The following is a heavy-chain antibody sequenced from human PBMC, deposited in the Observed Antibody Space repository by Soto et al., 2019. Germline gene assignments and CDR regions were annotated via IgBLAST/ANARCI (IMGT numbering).Heavy chain of an antibody. CDR1: GDTFSFYT. Sequence: QVQLVQSGAEVRKPGSLVKVSCKASGDTFSFYTINWVRQAPGLGLEWMGRVNPIVSMSNYAQKFQGRVTITADKSTNTAYMQLSSLRSEDTAIYYCAASYGSGYRAFDYWGQGALVTVSS. CDR2: VNPIVSMS. V-gene: IGHV1-69*02. CDR3: AASYGSGYRAFDY. D-gene: IGHD3-10*01. J-gene: IGHJ4*02.